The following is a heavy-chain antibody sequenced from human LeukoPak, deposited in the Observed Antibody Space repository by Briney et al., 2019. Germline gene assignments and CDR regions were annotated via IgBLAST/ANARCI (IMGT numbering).Heavy chain of an antibody. CDR3: ARDGGYCSGGSCCSFDY. CDR2: IIPIFGTA. V-gene: IGHV1-69*13. D-gene: IGHD2-15*01. Sequence: SVKVSCKASGGTFSSYAISWVRQAPGQGLEWMGGIIPIFGTANYAQKFQGRVTITADESTSTAYMELSSLRSEDTAVYYCARDGGYCSGGSCCSFDYWGQGTLVTVSS. J-gene: IGHJ4*02. CDR1: GGTFSSYA.